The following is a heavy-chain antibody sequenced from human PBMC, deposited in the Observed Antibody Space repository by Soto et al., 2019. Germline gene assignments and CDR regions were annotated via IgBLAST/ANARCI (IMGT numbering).Heavy chain of an antibody. V-gene: IGHV3-48*02. Sequence: ESGGGLVQPGGSLRLSCAASGFTFSSYSMNWVRQAPGKGLEWVSYISSSSSTIYYADSVKGRFTISRDNAKNSLYLQMNRLRDEDTAVYYCARDRKGDGDCWGGFDYWGQGTLVTVSS. D-gene: IGHD2-21*02. J-gene: IGHJ4*02. CDR2: ISSSSSTI. CDR1: GFTFSSYS. CDR3: ARDRKGDGDCWGGFDY.